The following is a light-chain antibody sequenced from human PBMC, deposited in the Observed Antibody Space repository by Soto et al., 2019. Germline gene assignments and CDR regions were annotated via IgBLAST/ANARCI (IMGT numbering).Light chain of an antibody. Sequence: QSVLTQPPSVSGAPGQRVTISCTGGSSNIGAGYDVHWYQQRPGTAPKLLIYGNKNRPSGVPDRFSGSKSGTSASLAITGLQAEDEADYYCSSYAVTNIFVFGTGTKVTVL. V-gene: IGLV1-40*01. CDR1: SSNIGAGYD. CDR3: SSYAVTNIFV. J-gene: IGLJ1*01. CDR2: GNK.